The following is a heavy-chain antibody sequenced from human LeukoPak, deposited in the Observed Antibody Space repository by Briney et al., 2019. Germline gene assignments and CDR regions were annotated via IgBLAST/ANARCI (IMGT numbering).Heavy chain of an antibody. Sequence: GGSLRLSCAASGFTFSSYSMNWVRQAPGKGLEWVSYISSSSSTIYYADSVKGRFTISRDNAKNSLYLQMNSLRAEDTAVYYCARGLRFLEWLNWFDPWGQGTLVTVSS. D-gene: IGHD3-3*01. CDR3: ARGLRFLEWLNWFDP. CDR1: GFTFSSYS. V-gene: IGHV3-48*01. J-gene: IGHJ5*02. CDR2: ISSSSSTI.